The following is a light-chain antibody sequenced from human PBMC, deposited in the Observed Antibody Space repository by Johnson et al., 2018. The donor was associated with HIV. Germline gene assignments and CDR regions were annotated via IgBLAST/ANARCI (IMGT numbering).Light chain of an antibody. CDR3: GTWDSSLTSYV. CDR1: SSNIGNSY. CDR2: ANN. J-gene: IGLJ1*01. Sequence: QSILTQPPSVSAAPGQKVTISCSGSSSNIGNSYVSWYQQLPGTAPKLLIYANNKRPSGIPGRFSGSKSGPSATLGITGLQTGDEADYYCGTWDSSLTSYVFGAGTKVTVL. V-gene: IGLV1-51*02.